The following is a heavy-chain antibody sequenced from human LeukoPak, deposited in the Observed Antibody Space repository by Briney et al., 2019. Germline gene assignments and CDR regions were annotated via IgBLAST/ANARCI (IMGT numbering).Heavy chain of an antibody. CDR3: ARESATSGWLFDY. V-gene: IGHV3-64*01. CDR1: GFIFGTYA. CDR2: ISNHGGST. J-gene: IGHJ4*02. D-gene: IGHD6-19*01. Sequence: GSLRLSCAASGFIFGTYAMHWVRQAPGKGLEYVSAISNHGGSTYYANSVKGRFIISRDNSKNTLYLQMGNLRIEDMAVYYCARESATSGWLFDYWGQGTLVTVSS.